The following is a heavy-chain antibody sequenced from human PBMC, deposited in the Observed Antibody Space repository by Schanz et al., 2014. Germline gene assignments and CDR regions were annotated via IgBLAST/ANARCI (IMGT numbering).Heavy chain of an antibody. J-gene: IGHJ6*02. D-gene: IGHD3-3*01. Sequence: EVQLVESGGGLVKPGGSLRLSCAASGFTFSSYSMNWVRQAPGKGLVSVSRVSGDGTTTSYADSVKGRFTISRDHAKNSLFLQMNSLRAGDTAVYYCGKDLKPGGMDVWGQGTTVTVSS. V-gene: IGHV3-74*02. CDR3: GKDLKPGGMDV. CDR1: GFTFSSYS. CDR2: VSGDGTTT.